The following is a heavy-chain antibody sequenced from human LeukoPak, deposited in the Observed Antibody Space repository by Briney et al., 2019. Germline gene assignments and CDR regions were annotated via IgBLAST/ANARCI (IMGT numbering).Heavy chain of an antibody. CDR1: GYTFTSYD. Sequence: ASVKVSCKASGYTFTSYDINWVRQATGQGLEWMGWMNPNSGNTGYAQKFQGRVTMTRNTSISTAYMELSSLRSEDTAVYYCAREPTTGAMVRGVIADAFDIWGQGTMVTVSS. D-gene: IGHD3-10*01. CDR3: AREPTTGAMVRGVIADAFDI. J-gene: IGHJ3*02. V-gene: IGHV1-8*01. CDR2: MNPNSGNT.